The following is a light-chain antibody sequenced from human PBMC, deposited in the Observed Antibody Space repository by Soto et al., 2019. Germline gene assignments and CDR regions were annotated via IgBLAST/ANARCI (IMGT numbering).Light chain of an antibody. V-gene: IGLV1-51*01. CDR3: GTWDSSLSAVI. J-gene: IGLJ2*01. CDR1: SSNIGQNY. CDR2: DNS. Sequence: QSVLTQPPSVSAAPGQTVTISCSGSSSNIGQNYVSWYQQLPGTAPKRLIYDNSKRPSGIPDRFSGSKSGTSATLGITGLQTGDEADYYCGTWDSSLSAVIFGGGTQLTV.